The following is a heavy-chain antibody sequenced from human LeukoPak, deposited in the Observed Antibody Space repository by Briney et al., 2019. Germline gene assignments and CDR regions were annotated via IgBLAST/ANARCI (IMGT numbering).Heavy chain of an antibody. Sequence: GGSLRLSCAASGFTFSSYGMHWVRQAPGKGLEWVAVIWYDGSNKYYADSVKGRFTISRDNSKNTLYLQMNSLRAEDTAVYYCARDAVYSSSWQHYWGQGTLVTVSS. D-gene: IGHD6-13*01. CDR3: ARDAVYSSSWQHY. J-gene: IGHJ4*02. V-gene: IGHV3-33*01. CDR2: IWYDGSNK. CDR1: GFTFSSYG.